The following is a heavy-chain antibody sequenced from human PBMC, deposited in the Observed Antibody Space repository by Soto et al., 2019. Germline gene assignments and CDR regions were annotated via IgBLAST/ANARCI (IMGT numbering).Heavy chain of an antibody. CDR1: GGSISSSSYY. CDR2: IYYSGST. Sequence: HLQLQESGPGLVKPSETLSLTCTVSGGSISSSSYYWGWIRQPPGKGLEWIGSIYYSGSTYYNPSLKIRVTKSVDTSKNQFSLKLSSLTAADTAVYYCARHLVCSSTSCYTWFDPWGQGTLVTVSS. V-gene: IGHV4-39*01. D-gene: IGHD2-2*02. CDR3: ARHLVCSSTSCYTWFDP. J-gene: IGHJ5*02.